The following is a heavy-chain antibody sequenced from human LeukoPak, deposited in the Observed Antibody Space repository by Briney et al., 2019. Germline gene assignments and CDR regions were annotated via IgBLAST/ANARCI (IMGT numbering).Heavy chain of an antibody. V-gene: IGHV4-39*07. CDR1: GGSISSSSYY. CDR3: ARDRGYSYIETFDS. D-gene: IGHD5-18*01. J-gene: IGHJ4*02. Sequence: SETLSLTCTVSGGSISSSSYYWGWIRQPPGKGLEWIASIYYSGSTYYNPSLKGRLTISVDTSKNQFSLKLTSVTAADTAVYYCARDRGYSYIETFDSWGQGTLVTVSS. CDR2: IYYSGST.